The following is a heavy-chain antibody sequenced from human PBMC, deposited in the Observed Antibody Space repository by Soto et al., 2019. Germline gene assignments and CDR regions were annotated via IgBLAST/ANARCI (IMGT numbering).Heavy chain of an antibody. D-gene: IGHD2-15*01. CDR1: GGTFSSYT. CDR2: IIPILGIA. CDR3: ARGLDVVVVAATTDAFDI. J-gene: IGHJ3*02. V-gene: IGHV1-69*02. Sequence: QVPLVQSGAEVKKPGSSVKVSCKASGGTFSSYTISWVRQAPGQGLEWMGRIIPILGIANYAQKFQGRVTITADKSASTAYMELSSLRSEDTAVYYCARGLDVVVVAATTDAFDIWGQGTMVTVSS.